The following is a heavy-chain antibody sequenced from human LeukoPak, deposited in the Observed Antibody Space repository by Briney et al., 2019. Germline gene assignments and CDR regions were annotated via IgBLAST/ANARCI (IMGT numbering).Heavy chain of an antibody. Sequence: GESLKISCKGSGYSFTSKWIGWVRQMPGKGLEWMGIIYPGDSDTRYSPSFQGQVTISADKSISTAYLQWSSLKASDTAMYYCARHRGSGSYWYYYYYMDVWGKGTTVTVSS. V-gene: IGHV5-51*01. CDR3: ARHRGSGSYWYYYYYMDV. CDR1: GYSFTSKW. CDR2: IYPGDSDT. J-gene: IGHJ6*03. D-gene: IGHD3-10*01.